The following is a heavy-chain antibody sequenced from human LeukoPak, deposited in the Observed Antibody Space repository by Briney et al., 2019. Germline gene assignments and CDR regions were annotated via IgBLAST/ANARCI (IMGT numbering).Heavy chain of an antibody. V-gene: IGHV4-30-4*08. D-gene: IGHD3-3*01. Sequence: PSETLSLTCTVSGGSISSGDYYWSWIRQPPGKGLEWIGYIYYSGSTYYNPSLKSRVTISVDTSKSQFSLKLSSVTAADTAVYYCARDHSDFWSGYYTDHRAFDIWGQGTMVTVSS. CDR2: IYYSGST. CDR1: GGSISSGDYY. J-gene: IGHJ3*02. CDR3: ARDHSDFWSGYYTDHRAFDI.